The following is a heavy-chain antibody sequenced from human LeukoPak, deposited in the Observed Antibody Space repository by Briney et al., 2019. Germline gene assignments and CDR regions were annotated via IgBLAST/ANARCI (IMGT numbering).Heavy chain of an antibody. CDR3: AKDTGPYDSSGYYYVRYFDY. D-gene: IGHD3-22*01. CDR2: ISWDSGSL. Sequence: GSSLRLSCAASGFTLDDYAMHWVRQAPGKGLEWVSGISWDSGSLAYADSVKGRFTISRDNAKSSVYLQMNSLRAEDTALYYCAKDTGPYDSSGYYYVRYFDYWGQGTLVTVSS. CDR1: GFTLDDYA. J-gene: IGHJ4*02. V-gene: IGHV3-9*01.